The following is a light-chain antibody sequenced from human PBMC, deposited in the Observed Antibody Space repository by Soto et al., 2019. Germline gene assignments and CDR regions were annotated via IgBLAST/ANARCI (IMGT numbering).Light chain of an antibody. Sequence: QSALTQPASVSGSPGQSITISCTGTSSDIGRYNLVSWYQQHPGKPPKLMIYEATKRPSGVSNRFSGSKSGNTASLTISGLQAEDEADYYCSLYASSNTLMFGGGTKLTV. CDR2: EAT. J-gene: IGLJ3*02. V-gene: IGLV2-23*01. CDR3: SLYASSNTLM. CDR1: SSDIGRYNL.